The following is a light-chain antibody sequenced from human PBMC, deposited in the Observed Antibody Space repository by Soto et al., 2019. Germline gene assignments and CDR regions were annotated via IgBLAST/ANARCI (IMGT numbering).Light chain of an antibody. V-gene: IGKV3-20*01. Sequence: EIVLTQSPGTLSLSPGERDTLSCRASQSVSSSYLAWYEQKPGQAPRLLIYGASSRATGIPDRFSGSGSGTDFTLPISRLEPEDFAVYYCQQYGSSPWTFGQGTKV. CDR3: QQYGSSPWT. CDR1: QSVSSSY. CDR2: GAS. J-gene: IGKJ1*01.